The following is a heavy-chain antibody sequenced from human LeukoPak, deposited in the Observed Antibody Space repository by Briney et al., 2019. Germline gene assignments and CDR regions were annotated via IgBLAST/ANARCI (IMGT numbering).Heavy chain of an antibody. CDR1: GFTFSSYG. CDR3: ARSGSEYFQH. V-gene: IGHV3-48*04. Sequence: PGGSLRLSCAASGFTFSSYGMSWVRQAPGKGLEWVSYISSSGSTIFYADSVKGRFTISRDNAKNSLYLQMNSLRAEDTAVYYCARSGSEYFQHWGQGTLVTVSS. CDR2: ISSSGSTI. D-gene: IGHD3-10*01. J-gene: IGHJ1*01.